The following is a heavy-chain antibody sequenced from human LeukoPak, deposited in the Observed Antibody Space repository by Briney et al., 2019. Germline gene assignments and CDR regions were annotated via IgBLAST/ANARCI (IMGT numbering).Heavy chain of an antibody. CDR2: ISSGGTTM. J-gene: IGHJ4*02. V-gene: IGHV3-48*03. CDR1: GFTFSSFE. CDR3: AKEDYSSSWYALDY. Sequence: PGGSLRLSCAASGFTFSSFEMNWVRQAPGKGLEWVSYISSGGTTMYYADSVKGRFTISRDNAKNSLYLQMNSLRTEDTALYYCAKEDYSSSWYALDYWGQGTLVTVSS. D-gene: IGHD6-13*01.